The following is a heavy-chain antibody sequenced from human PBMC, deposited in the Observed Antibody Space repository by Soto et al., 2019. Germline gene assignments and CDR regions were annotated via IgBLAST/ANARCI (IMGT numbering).Heavy chain of an antibody. D-gene: IGHD3-22*01. CDR3: AKETNSNGYGSYFDY. CDR2: ISSGGGLK. V-gene: IGHV3-30*18. J-gene: IGHJ4*02. Sequence: QVQLVESGGGVVQPGRSLRLSCAASGFTFSSFGMHWVRQAPGKGLEWVAVISSGGGLKYDADSVKGRFTISRDNSKNTLYLQMNSLRAEDTGIYYCAKETNSNGYGSYFDYWGQGVLVTVSS. CDR1: GFTFSSFG.